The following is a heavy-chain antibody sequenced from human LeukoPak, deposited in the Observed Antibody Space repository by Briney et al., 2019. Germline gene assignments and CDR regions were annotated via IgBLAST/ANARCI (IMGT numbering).Heavy chain of an antibody. D-gene: IGHD3-10*01. CDR1: GFTFSSYA. CDR2: ISGSGGST. V-gene: IGHV3-23*01. Sequence: GGSLRLSCAASGFTFSSYAMSWVRQAPGKGLEWVSAISGSGGSTYYADSVKGRFTISRDNSKNTLYLQMNSLRAEGTAVYYCAKPITMVRGVQVSFDYWGQGTLVTVSS. CDR3: AKPITMVRGVQVSFDY. J-gene: IGHJ4*02.